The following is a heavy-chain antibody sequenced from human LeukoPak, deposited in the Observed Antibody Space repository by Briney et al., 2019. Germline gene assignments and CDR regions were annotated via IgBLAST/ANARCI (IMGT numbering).Heavy chain of an antibody. CDR3: ARVPDYGDYPPFDY. D-gene: IGHD4-17*01. CDR2: ISAYNGNT. V-gene: IGHV1-18*01. J-gene: IGHJ4*02. CDR1: GYTFTSYG. Sequence: ASVKVSCKASGYTFTSYGISWVRQAPGQGLEWMGWISAYNGNTNYAQKLQGRVTMTTDTSTSTAYMELRSLRSDDTAVYHCARVPDYGDYPPFDYWGQGTLVTVSS.